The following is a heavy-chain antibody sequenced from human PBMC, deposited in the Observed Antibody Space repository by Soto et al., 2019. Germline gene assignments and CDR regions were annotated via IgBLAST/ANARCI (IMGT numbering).Heavy chain of an antibody. Sequence: GGSLRLSCAASGFTFSSYGMHWVRQAPGKGLEWVAVISYDGSNKYYAESVKGRLTISRDNSKNTLYLQMNSLRAEDTAVYYCAKIYGDAQDYYGMDVWGQGTTVTVSS. CDR1: GFTFSSYG. D-gene: IGHD4-17*01. V-gene: IGHV3-30*18. CDR3: AKIYGDAQDYYGMDV. CDR2: ISYDGSNK. J-gene: IGHJ6*02.